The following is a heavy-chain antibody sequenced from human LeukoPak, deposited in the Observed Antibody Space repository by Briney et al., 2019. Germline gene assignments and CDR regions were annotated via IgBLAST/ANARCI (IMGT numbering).Heavy chain of an antibody. J-gene: IGHJ6*02. V-gene: IGHV3-20*03. CDR2: INWNGGST. D-gene: IGHD3-9*01. CDR1: GFTFDDYG. CDR3: ARVLTYYDILTGYSYYGMDV. Sequence: GGSLRLPSAASGFTFDDYGMSWVRQAPGKGLEWVSGINWNGGSTGYADSVKGRFTISRDNAKNSLYLQMNSLRAEDTALYYCARVLTYYDILTGYSYYGMDVWGQGTTVTVSS.